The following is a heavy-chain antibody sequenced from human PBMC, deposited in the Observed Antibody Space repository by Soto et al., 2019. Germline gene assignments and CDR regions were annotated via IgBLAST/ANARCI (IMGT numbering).Heavy chain of an antibody. CDR2: IYYSGST. V-gene: IGHV4-39*01. Sequence: PSETLSLTCTVSGGSISSYYWSWIRQPPGKGLEWIGSIYYSGSTYFNPSLKSRVTISVDTSKNQFSLKLSSVTAADTAVYYCARSPYSGSHLYGMDVWGQGTTVTVSS. CDR3: ARSPYSGSHLYGMDV. CDR1: GGSISSYY. D-gene: IGHD1-26*01. J-gene: IGHJ6*02.